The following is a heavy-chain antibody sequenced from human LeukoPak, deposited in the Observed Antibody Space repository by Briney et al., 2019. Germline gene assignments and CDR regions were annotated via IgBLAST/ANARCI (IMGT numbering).Heavy chain of an antibody. D-gene: IGHD2-21*02. CDR1: GFTFDDYA. Sequence: GGSLRLSCAASGFTFDDYAMHWVRQAPGKGLEWVSGISWNSGSIGYADSVKGRFTISRDNAKNSLYLQMNSLRAEDTALYYCAKDRAGGDLPYYYYGMDVWGQGTTVTVSS. CDR3: AKDRAGGDLPYYYYGMDV. J-gene: IGHJ6*02. CDR2: ISWNSGSI. V-gene: IGHV3-9*01.